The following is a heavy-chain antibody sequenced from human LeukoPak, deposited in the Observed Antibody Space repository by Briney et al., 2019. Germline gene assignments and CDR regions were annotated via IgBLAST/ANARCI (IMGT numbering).Heavy chain of an antibody. CDR3: GRVPRTTHAFDV. V-gene: IGHV3-48*03. D-gene: IGHD1-1*01. CDR1: GFTFSSYE. CDR2: ISNGGLSI. Sequence: PAGSLRLSCAASGFTFSSYEMNWVRQAPGKGREWVSYISNGGLSIYYADSVKGRFTIFRDNSKNSLYLQLNSLRAEDTAVYYCGRVPRTTHAFDVWGQGTMVTVSS. J-gene: IGHJ3*01.